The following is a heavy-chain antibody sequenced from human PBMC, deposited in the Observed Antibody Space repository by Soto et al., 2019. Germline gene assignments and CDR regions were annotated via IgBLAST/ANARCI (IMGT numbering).Heavy chain of an antibody. CDR1: GGSISSYY. J-gene: IGHJ6*03. CDR2: IYYSGST. D-gene: IGHD3-3*01. V-gene: IGHV4-59*01. Sequence: SETLSLTCTASGGSISSYYWSWIRQPPGKGLEWIGYIYYSGSTNYNPSLKSRVTISVDTSKNQFSLKLSSVTAADTAVYYCARGVGVVPYYYYYYMDVWGKGTTVTVSS. CDR3: ARGVGVVPYYYYYYMDV.